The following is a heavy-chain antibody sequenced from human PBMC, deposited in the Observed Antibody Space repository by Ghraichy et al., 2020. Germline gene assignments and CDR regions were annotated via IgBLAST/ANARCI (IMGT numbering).Heavy chain of an antibody. J-gene: IGHJ6*02. Sequence: SETLSLTCTVSGGSINNYYWTWIRQPAGKGLEWMGRIYPGGSTNYNSPLKSRVTMSVDTTKKQFSLNLNSVTPADTAIYYCATDGGYYGIDVWGQGTTVIVSS. CDR2: IYPGGST. CDR3: ATDGGYYGIDV. D-gene: IGHD3-16*01. V-gene: IGHV4-4*07. CDR1: GGSINNYY.